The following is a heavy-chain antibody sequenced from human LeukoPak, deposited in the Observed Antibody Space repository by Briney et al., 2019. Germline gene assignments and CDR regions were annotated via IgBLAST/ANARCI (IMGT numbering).Heavy chain of an antibody. CDR3: ARDALPPSGYYYSGMDV. CDR1: GGSISSGGYY. D-gene: IGHD7-27*01. Sequence: PSQTLSLTCTVSGGSISSGGYYWSWIRQHPGKGLEWIGYIYYSGSTYYNPSLKSRVTITVDTSKNQFSLKLSSVTAADTAVYYCARDALPPSGYYYSGMDVWGQGTTVTVSS. V-gene: IGHV4-31*03. CDR2: IYYSGST. J-gene: IGHJ6*02.